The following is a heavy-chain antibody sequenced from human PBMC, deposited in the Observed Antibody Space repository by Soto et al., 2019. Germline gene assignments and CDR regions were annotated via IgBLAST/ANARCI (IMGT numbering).Heavy chain of an antibody. CDR1: GYTFTSYG. Sequence: ASVKVSFKASGYTFTSYGISWVRQAPGQGLEWMGWISAYNGNTNYAQKLQGRVTMTTDTSTSTAYMELRSLRSDDPAVYYCARVIVVPAAPHGMDVWGQGTTVTVSS. D-gene: IGHD2-2*01. J-gene: IGHJ6*02. V-gene: IGHV1-18*01. CDR2: ISAYNGNT. CDR3: ARVIVVPAAPHGMDV.